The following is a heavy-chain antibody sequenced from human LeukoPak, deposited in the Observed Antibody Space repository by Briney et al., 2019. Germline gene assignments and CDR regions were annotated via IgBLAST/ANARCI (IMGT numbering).Heavy chain of an antibody. CDR3: TRDSGTYNWFDP. J-gene: IGHJ5*02. CDR1: GXTFSGSA. Sequence: PGGSLKLSCAASGXTFSGSAIHWVRQSSGKGLDLVGQIDKKDKGYATATAYAASVTGRFTISRDDSINTAYLQMKSLRTEDTALYYCTRDSGTYNWFDPWGQGILVTVSS. V-gene: IGHV3-73*01. CDR2: IDKKDKGYATAT. D-gene: IGHD1-26*01.